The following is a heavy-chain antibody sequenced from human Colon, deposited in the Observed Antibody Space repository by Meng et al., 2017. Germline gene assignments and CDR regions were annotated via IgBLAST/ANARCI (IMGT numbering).Heavy chain of an antibody. CDR1: GGSVSSGSHY. CDR2: IDYSRSI. CDR3: ARGVDWAKSGNF. D-gene: IGHD3-9*01. Sequence: QVQLQESGPGLVRPSETLSLTCTVSGGSVSSGSHYWSWIRQPPGKGLEWIGYIDYSRSINYYPSLKSRVTMSVDTSKNQFSLTLSSMTAADTAVYYCARGVDWAKSGNFWGQGTLVTVSS. J-gene: IGHJ4*02. V-gene: IGHV4-61*01.